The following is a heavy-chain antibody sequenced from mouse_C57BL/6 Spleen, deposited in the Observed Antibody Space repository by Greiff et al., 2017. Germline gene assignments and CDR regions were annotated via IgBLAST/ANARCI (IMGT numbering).Heavy chain of an antibody. CDR3: ARSHYYVSSPPWFAY. V-gene: IGHV7-3*01. Sequence: EVMLVESGGGLVQPGGSLSLSCAASGFTFTDYYMSWVRQPPGKALEWLGFIRNKANSYTTEYSASVKGRFTISRDNSQSILYLQMNALRAEDSATYYCARSHYYVSSPPWFAYWGQWTLVTVSA. D-gene: IGHD1-1*01. CDR1: GFTFTDYY. CDR2: IRNKANSYTT. J-gene: IGHJ3*01.